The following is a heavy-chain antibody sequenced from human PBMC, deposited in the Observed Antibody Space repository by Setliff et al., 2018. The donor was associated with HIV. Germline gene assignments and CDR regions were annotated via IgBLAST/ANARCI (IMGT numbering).Heavy chain of an antibody. Sequence: ASVKVSCKPSGSTFSTYDINWVRQATGQGLEWMGWMNPNSGNTGYAQKFQGRVTMTRNTSISTAYMELSSLRSDDTAVYYCASSWTRIRYYGVDVWGQGTKVTVSS. D-gene: IGHD6-13*01. CDR2: MNPNSGNT. CDR3: ASSWTRIRYYGVDV. V-gene: IGHV1-8*01. CDR1: GSTFSTYD. J-gene: IGHJ6*02.